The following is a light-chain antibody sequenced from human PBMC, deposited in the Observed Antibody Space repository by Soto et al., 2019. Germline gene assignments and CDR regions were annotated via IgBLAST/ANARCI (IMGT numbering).Light chain of an antibody. V-gene: IGLV1-40*01. CDR3: QSYDSSRSVV. CDR2: GNS. J-gene: IGLJ2*01. Sequence: QSVLTQPPSVSGAPGQRVTISCTGSSSNIGAGYDVHWYQQLPGTAPKLLIYGNSNRPSGVPDRFSGSKSGTSASPAITGLQAEDEAYYYCQSYDSSRSVVFGGGTKLTVL. CDR1: SSNIGAGYD.